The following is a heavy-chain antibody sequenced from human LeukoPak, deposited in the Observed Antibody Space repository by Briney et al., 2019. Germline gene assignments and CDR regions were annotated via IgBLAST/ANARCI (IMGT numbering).Heavy chain of an antibody. J-gene: IGHJ4*02. D-gene: IGHD5-12*01. CDR3: VTNGGGDSGYGNFDY. CDR1: GFTLDDYA. V-gene: IGHV3-9*01. CDR2: INWNSDSI. Sequence: GGSLRLSCAVSGFTLDDYAMHWVRHVPGKGLEGVSGINWNSDSIGYAVRGRFTISRDNAKNSLYLQMNSLRVEDTALYYCVTNGGGDSGYGNFDYWGQGTLVTVSS.